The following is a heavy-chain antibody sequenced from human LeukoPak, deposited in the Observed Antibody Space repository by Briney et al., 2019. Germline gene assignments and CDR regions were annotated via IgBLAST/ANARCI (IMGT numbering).Heavy chain of an antibody. J-gene: IGHJ4*02. Sequence: GGSLRLSCAASGFTFSAYAMAWVRQAPGKGLECVSHITTGGSSTFHADSVKGRFTISRDNSKNTLYLQMNSLRAEDTAVYYCARVHSSGWYEGYYFDYWGQGTLVTVSS. V-gene: IGHV3-48*01. CDR3: ARVHSSGWYEGYYFDY. CDR1: GFTFSAYA. D-gene: IGHD6-19*01. CDR2: ITTGGSST.